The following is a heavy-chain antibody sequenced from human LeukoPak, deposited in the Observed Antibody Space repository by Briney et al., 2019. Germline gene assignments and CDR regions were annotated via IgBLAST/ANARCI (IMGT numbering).Heavy chain of an antibody. D-gene: IGHD6-6*01. J-gene: IGHJ5*02. CDR3: ASDAGFEYSSPTNWFDP. Sequence: ASVKVSCKASGYTFTGYYMHWVRQAPGQGLEWMGWINPNSGGTNYAQKFQGRVTMTRDTSISTAYMELSRLRSDDTAVYYCASDAGFEYSSPTNWFDPWGQGTLVTVSS. V-gene: IGHV1-2*02. CDR1: GYTFTGYY. CDR2: INPNSGGT.